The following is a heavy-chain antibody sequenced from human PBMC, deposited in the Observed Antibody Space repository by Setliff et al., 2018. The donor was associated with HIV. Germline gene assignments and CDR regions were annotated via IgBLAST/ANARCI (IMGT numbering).Heavy chain of an antibody. CDR3: TTETYCGGDCLDY. V-gene: IGHV3-15*01. D-gene: IGHD2-21*01. Sequence: GGSLRLSCAASGFTFSNAWMSWVRQAPGKGLEWVGRIKSRTDGGTTDYAAPVKGRFTISRDDSKNTLYLQMNSLKTEDTAVYYCTTETYCGGDCLDYWGQGTLVTVSS. J-gene: IGHJ4*02. CDR1: GFTFSNAW. CDR2: IKSRTDGGTT.